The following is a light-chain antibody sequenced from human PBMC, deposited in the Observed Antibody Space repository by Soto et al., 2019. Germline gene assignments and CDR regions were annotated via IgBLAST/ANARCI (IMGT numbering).Light chain of an antibody. Sequence: QSVLTQPPSASGAPGQSVTISCTGTSSDVGPYKYVSWYQQHPGKAPKLIIYAVNQRPSGVPDRFSGSKSGNTASLTVSGLQVEDEDDNSSSSYASGNIYVFGTGTKVPV. CDR3: SSYASGNIYV. J-gene: IGLJ1*01. V-gene: IGLV2-8*01. CDR1: SSDVGPYKY. CDR2: AVN.